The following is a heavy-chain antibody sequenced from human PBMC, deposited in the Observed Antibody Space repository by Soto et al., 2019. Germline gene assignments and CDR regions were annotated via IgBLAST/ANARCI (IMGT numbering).Heavy chain of an antibody. Sequence: QVQLVESGGGVVQPGRSLRLSCAASGFTFSSYGMHWVRQAPGKGLEWVAVISYDGSNKYYADSVKGRFTISRDNSKNTLYLQMNSLRAEDTAVYYCAKNPYSSSWYGWFDPWGQGTLVTVSS. CDR3: AKNPYSSSWYGWFDP. CDR1: GFTFSSYG. V-gene: IGHV3-30*18. J-gene: IGHJ5*02. D-gene: IGHD6-13*01. CDR2: ISYDGSNK.